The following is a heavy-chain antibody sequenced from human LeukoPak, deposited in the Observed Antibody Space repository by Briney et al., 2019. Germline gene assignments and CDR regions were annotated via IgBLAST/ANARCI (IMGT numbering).Heavy chain of an antibody. J-gene: IGHJ6*03. CDR3: ARDGSSSWYLDYVDV. Sequence: PGGSLRLSCAASGFVFSSYEMNWVRQAPGKGLEWISYISSSGNTIYYADSVKGRFTISRDNAKNSLYLQMNSLRAEDTAVYYCARDGSSSWYLDYVDVWGKGTTVTVAS. CDR2: ISSSGNTI. CDR1: GFVFSSYE. D-gene: IGHD6-13*01. V-gene: IGHV3-48*03.